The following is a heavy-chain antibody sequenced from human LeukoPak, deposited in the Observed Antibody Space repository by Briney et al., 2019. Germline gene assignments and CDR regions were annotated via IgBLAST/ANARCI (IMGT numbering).Heavy chain of an antibody. J-gene: IGHJ4*02. V-gene: IGHV4-4*07. D-gene: IGHD3-3*01. CDR3: ARGPIQSGYDFWSGYYQN. CDR1: GGSISSYY. Sequence: PSETLSLTCTVSGGSISSYYWSWIRQPAGKGLEWIGRIYTSGSTNHNPSLKSRVTMSVDTSKNQFSLKLSSVTAADTAVYYCARGPIQSGYDFWSGYYQNWGQGTLVTVSS. CDR2: IYTSGST.